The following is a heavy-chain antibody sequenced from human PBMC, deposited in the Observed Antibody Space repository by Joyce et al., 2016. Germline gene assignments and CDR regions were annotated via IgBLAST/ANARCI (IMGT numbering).Heavy chain of an antibody. D-gene: IGHD6-6*01. Sequence: QVQLQQWGAGLLKPSETLSHTCAVSGGSFSGYYWTWIRQPPGKGLEWVGDINHSVSSAYSPSLKSRVTSSVDTSKNQFSLKLFSITAADTSVYYCAGARGSSHYYYYGLDVWGKGTTVTVSS. CDR2: INHSVSS. J-gene: IGHJ6*04. V-gene: IGHV4-34*02. CDR3: AGARGSSHYYYYGLDV. CDR1: GGSFSGYY.